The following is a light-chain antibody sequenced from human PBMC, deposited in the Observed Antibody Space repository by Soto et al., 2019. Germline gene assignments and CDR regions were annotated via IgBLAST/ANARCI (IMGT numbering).Light chain of an antibody. CDR3: CSYAGSSTV. Sequence: QSALTQPPSASGSLGQSVTISCTGTSSDVGAYNYVSWYQQHPGKAPKLMIYEVTRRPSGVPDRFSGSKSGNTASLNVSGLQAEDEADYYCCSYAGSSTVFGGGTKLTVL. J-gene: IGLJ2*01. V-gene: IGLV2-8*01. CDR2: EVT. CDR1: SSDVGAYNY.